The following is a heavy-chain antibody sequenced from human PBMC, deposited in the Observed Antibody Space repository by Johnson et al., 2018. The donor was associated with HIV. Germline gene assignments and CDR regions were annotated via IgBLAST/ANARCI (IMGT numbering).Heavy chain of an antibody. Sequence: QVQLVESGGGVVQPGRSLRVSCAASGFTFSNYAMHWVRQAPGKGLEWVAVVSYDGSNKYHADSVKGRFTISRDNSKNTLYLQMNSVRAEDTAVYYCAREWGEGAFDIWGQGTMVTVSS. D-gene: IGHD3-16*01. CDR2: VSYDGSNK. CDR3: AREWGEGAFDI. J-gene: IGHJ3*02. CDR1: GFTFSNYA. V-gene: IGHV3-30*14.